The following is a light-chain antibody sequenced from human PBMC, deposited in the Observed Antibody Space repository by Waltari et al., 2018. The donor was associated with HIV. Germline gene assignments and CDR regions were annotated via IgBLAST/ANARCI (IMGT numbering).Light chain of an antibody. J-gene: IGKJ4*01. CDR3: QQYHKWPLT. CDR2: GAS. Sequence: VMTQSPATLSVSPGERATLSCRASQSVNNNLAWYQQKPGQAPRLLISGASTRATGVPARFSGSGSGTDFTLTISSLQSEDFGIYYCQQYHKWPLTFGGGTKVEIK. V-gene: IGKV3-15*01. CDR1: QSVNNN.